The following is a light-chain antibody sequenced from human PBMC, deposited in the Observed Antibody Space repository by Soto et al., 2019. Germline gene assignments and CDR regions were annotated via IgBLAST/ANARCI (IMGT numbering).Light chain of an antibody. CDR2: DAS. CDR1: QSISNW. J-gene: IGKJ1*01. Sequence: DIQMTQSPSTLSASVGDRVTITCRASQSISNWLAWYQQKPGKAPRLLIYDASYLERGVPSRCSGSGSGTEFTLTISDLQPDDLATYYCQQYNSFWTFGQGTKVEI. CDR3: QQYNSFWT. V-gene: IGKV1-5*01.